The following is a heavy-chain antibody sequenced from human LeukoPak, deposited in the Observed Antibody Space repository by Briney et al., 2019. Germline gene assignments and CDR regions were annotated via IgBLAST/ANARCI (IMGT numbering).Heavy chain of an antibody. J-gene: IGHJ4*02. V-gene: IGHV4-39*01. CDR1: GDSITSGSYF. Sequence: SETLSLTCTVSGDSITSGSYFWGWVRQPPGKGLDWIGSIYYSGTSYYNPSLKSRVTISVDTSKNQFSLKLNSVTAADTAVYYCARNDSSGYFDYWGQGTLVTVSS. CDR2: IYYSGTS. D-gene: IGHD3-22*01. CDR3: ARNDSSGYFDY.